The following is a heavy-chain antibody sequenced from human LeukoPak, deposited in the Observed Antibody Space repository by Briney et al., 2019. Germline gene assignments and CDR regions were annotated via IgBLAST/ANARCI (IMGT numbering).Heavy chain of an antibody. CDR2: ISGSDDGT. J-gene: IGHJ4*02. V-gene: IGHV3-23*01. CDR3: AKDGGQGADY. Sequence: GGSLRLSCAASGFTFSTYAMSWVRQIPGKGLEWVSAISGSDDGTYYADSVKGRFTISRDNSKNTLYLQMNSLRAEDMAVYYCAKDGGQGADYWGQGTLVSVSS. CDR1: GFTFSTYA. D-gene: IGHD3-16*01.